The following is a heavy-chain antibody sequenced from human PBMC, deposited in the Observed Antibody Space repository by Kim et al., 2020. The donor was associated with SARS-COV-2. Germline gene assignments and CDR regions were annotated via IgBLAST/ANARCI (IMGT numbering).Heavy chain of an antibody. V-gene: IGHV4-39*01. D-gene: IGHD2-2*01. Sequence: PSLKSPVTISVDTSKNQFSLKLSSVTAADTAVYYCARRGPAAMGVYYFDYWGQGTLVTVSS. J-gene: IGHJ4*02. CDR3: ARRGPAAMGVYYFDY.